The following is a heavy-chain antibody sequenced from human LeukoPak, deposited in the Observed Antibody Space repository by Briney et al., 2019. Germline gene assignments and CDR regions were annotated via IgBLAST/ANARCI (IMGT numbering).Heavy chain of an antibody. CDR2: INPNSGGT. D-gene: IGHD5-18*01. V-gene: IGHV1-2*04. CDR3: ARGGSDSYGYYYYYGMDV. J-gene: IGHJ6*02. CDR1: GYTFTGYY. Sequence: ASVKVSCKASGYTFTGYYMHWVRQAPRQGLEWMGRINPNSGGTNYAQKFQGWVTMTRDTSISTAYMELSRLRSDDTAVYYCARGGSDSYGYYYYYGMDVWGQGTTVTVSS.